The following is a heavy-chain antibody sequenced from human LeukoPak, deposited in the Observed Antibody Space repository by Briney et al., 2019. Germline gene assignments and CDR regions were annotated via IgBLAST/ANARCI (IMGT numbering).Heavy chain of an antibody. CDR1: GNTLTELS. CDR3: ATVPTSPGSHAFDI. CDR2: FDPEDGET. V-gene: IGHV1-24*01. D-gene: IGHD2-2*01. Sequence: ASVKVSCKVSGNTLTELSMHWVRQAPGKGLEWMGGFDPEDGETIYAQKFQGRVTMTEDTSTDTAYMELSSLRSEDTAVYYCATVPTSPGSHAFDIWGQGTMVTVSS. J-gene: IGHJ3*02.